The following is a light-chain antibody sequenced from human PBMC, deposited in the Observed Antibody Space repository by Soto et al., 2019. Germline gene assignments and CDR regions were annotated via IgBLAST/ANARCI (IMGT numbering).Light chain of an antibody. J-gene: IGKJ4*01. CDR1: QSVSSN. CDR2: GAS. CDR3: QQNNNWPLT. Sequence: EKVMTQSPATLSVSPGERATLSCRASQSVSSNLAWYQQKPGQAPRLLIYGASTRATGIPAWFSGSGSGTEFTLTISSLQSEDFAVYYCQQNNNWPLTFGGGTKVEIK. V-gene: IGKV3-15*01.